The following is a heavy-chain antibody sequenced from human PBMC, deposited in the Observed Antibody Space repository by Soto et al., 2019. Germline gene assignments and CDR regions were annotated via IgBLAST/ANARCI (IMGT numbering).Heavy chain of an antibody. V-gene: IGHV4-39*01. Sequence: QLQLLESGPGLVKASETLSLTCSVSGGSISTSRSYWAWIRQPPGKGLEWLANIFYSGSTFYNPSLASRVSVSVDTSKNAFSLKLRSVTAADTAVYYCARQPTTGDTDLWFDPWGQGTLVTVSS. CDR1: GGSISTSRSY. J-gene: IGHJ5*02. D-gene: IGHD2-21*01. CDR3: ARQPTTGDTDLWFDP. CDR2: IFYSGST.